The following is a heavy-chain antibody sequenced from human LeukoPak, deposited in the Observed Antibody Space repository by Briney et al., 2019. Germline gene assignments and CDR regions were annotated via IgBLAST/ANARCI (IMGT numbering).Heavy chain of an antibody. J-gene: IGHJ4*02. CDR3: ARNRATVTPHFDY. D-gene: IGHD4-17*01. V-gene: IGHV3-21*01. CDR2: ISSSSSYI. CDR1: GFTFSSYS. Sequence: GGSLRLSCAASGFTFSSYSMNWVRQAPGKGLEWVSSISSSSSYIYYADSVKGRFTISRDNAKNSLYLQMNSLRAEDTAVYYCARNRATVTPHFDYWGQGTLVAVSS.